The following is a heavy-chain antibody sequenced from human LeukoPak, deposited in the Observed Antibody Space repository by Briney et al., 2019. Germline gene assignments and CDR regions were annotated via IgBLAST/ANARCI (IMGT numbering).Heavy chain of an antibody. Sequence: PSETLSLTCTVSGGSMSSYYWNWIWHPPGKGLEWIGYIYYSGSTNYNPSLKSRVTISVDTSKNQFSLKLSSVTAADTAVYYCARSGYSYDLVDYWGQGTLVTVSS. V-gene: IGHV4-59*08. D-gene: IGHD5-18*01. CDR3: ARSGYSYDLVDY. CDR2: IYYSGST. J-gene: IGHJ4*02. CDR1: GGSMSSYY.